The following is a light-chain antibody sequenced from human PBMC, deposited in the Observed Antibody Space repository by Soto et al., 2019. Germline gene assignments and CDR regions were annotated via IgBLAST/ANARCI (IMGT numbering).Light chain of an antibody. J-gene: IGKJ4*01. Sequence: AIQLTQSPSSLSASVGDRVSITCRASQGIGSALAWYQLKPGAAPTLLIYDASTLESGVPSRFSGSRSGADCTLTISSLQPEDFATYYCVNFRSSSITNGGGTKVDIK. V-gene: IGKV1-13*02. CDR3: VNFRSSSIT. CDR1: QGIGSA. CDR2: DAS.